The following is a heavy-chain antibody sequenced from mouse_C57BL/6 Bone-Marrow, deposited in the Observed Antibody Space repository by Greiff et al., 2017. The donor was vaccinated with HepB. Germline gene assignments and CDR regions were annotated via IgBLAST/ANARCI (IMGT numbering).Heavy chain of an antibody. J-gene: IGHJ1*03. V-gene: IGHV1-18*01. Sequence: VQLQQSGPELVKPGASVKIPCKASGYTFTDYNMDWVKQSHGKSLEWIGDINPNNGGTIYNQKFKGKATLTVDKSSSTAYMELRSLTSEDTAVYYCAARRGGNYYGSAYWYFDVWGTGTTVTVSS. D-gene: IGHD1-1*01. CDR1: GYTFTDYN. CDR3: AARRGGNYYGSAYWYFDV. CDR2: INPNNGGT.